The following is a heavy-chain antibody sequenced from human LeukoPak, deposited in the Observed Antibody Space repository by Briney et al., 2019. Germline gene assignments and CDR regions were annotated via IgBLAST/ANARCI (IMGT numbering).Heavy chain of an antibody. J-gene: IGHJ4*02. V-gene: IGHV1-2*02. CDR3: ARSGSTGYSLDY. D-gene: IGHD3-22*01. Sequence: ASVKVSCKASGYSFTGYFIHWVRQAPGQGLEWMGCIDPNSGDTKYAQKFQGRVSMPRDTSTRTAYMELSRLRSDDTAVYFCARSGSTGYSLDYWGQGHLVTVSS. CDR1: GYSFTGYF. CDR2: IDPNSGDT.